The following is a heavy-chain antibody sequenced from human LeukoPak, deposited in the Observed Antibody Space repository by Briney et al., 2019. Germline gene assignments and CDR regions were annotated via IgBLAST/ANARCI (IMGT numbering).Heavy chain of an antibody. V-gene: IGHV3-21*01. Sequence: PGGSLRLSCAASGFTFSTYSMNWVRQAPGKGLEWVSSISSTNSYIHYADSVKARFTISRDNAKNSLYLQMNSLRAEDTAVYYCAGARQYSDSAGYWTSPYYHMDVWGQGTTITVSS. CDR1: GFTFSTYS. D-gene: IGHD3-22*01. CDR3: AGARQYSDSAGYWTSPYYHMDV. J-gene: IGHJ6*03. CDR2: ISSTNSYI.